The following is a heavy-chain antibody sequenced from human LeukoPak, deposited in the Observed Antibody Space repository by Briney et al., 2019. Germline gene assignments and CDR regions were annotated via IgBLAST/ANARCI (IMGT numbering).Heavy chain of an antibody. J-gene: IGHJ4*02. CDR3: VSSSSWYFDY. CDR1: GYTLTELS. CDR2: FDPEGGET. Sequence: ASVKVSCKVSGYTLTELSMHWVRQAPGKGLEWMGGFDPEGGETIYAQKFQGRVTMTEDTSTDTAYMELSSLRSEDTAVYYCVSSSSWYFDYWGQGTLVTVSS. V-gene: IGHV1-24*01. D-gene: IGHD6-6*01.